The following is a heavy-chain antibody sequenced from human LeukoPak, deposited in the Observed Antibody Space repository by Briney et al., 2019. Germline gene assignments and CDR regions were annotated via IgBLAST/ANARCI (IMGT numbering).Heavy chain of an antibody. V-gene: IGHV1-2*02. D-gene: IGHD6-13*01. CDR3: AREAAAAGENYFDY. Sequence: ASVKVSCKASGYTFTTYGMNWVRQAPGQGLEWMGWINPNSGGTNYAQKFQGRVTMTRDTSISTAYMELSRLRSDDTAVYYCAREAAAAGENYFDYWGQGTLVTVSS. CDR1: GYTFTTYG. J-gene: IGHJ4*02. CDR2: INPNSGGT.